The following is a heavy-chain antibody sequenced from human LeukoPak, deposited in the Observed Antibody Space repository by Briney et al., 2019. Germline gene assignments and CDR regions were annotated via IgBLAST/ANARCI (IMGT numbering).Heavy chain of an antibody. J-gene: IGHJ4*02. Sequence: PSETLSLTCTVSGGSITNYYWSWIRQPPGKGLEWIAYIYYSGSTNYNPSLKSRVTISVDTSKNQFSLKLTSVTAADTAVYYCATLLTVRGTYYFDYWGQGTLVTVSS. V-gene: IGHV4-59*01. CDR1: GGSITNYY. D-gene: IGHD3-10*01. CDR2: IYYSGST. CDR3: ATLLTVRGTYYFDY.